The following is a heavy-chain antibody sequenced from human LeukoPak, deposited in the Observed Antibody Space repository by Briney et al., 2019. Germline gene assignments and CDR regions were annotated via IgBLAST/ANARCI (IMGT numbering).Heavy chain of an antibody. Sequence: GESLKISCKGSGYSFTSYWIGWVRQMPGKGLEWMGIIYPGDSDTRYSPSFQGQVTISADKSISTAYLQWSSLKASDTAMYYCARLRSYYYDSSGYHTVDAFDIWGQGTMVTVSS. J-gene: IGHJ3*02. D-gene: IGHD3-22*01. CDR3: ARLRSYYYDSSGYHTVDAFDI. V-gene: IGHV5-51*01. CDR2: IYPGDSDT. CDR1: GYSFTSYW.